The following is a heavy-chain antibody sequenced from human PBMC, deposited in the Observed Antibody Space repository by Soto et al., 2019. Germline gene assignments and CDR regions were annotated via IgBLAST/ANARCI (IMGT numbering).Heavy chain of an antibody. J-gene: IGHJ5*02. CDR3: ARDSSKAAAGTWFDP. V-gene: IGHV1-18*01. Sequence: GASVWVSCKASGYTFTSYGISWVRQAPGQGLEWMGWISAYNGNTNYAQKLQGRVTMTTDTSTSTAYMELRSLRSDDTPVYYCARDSSKAAAGTWFDPWGQGTLVTV. D-gene: IGHD6-13*01. CDR1: GYTFTSYG. CDR2: ISAYNGNT.